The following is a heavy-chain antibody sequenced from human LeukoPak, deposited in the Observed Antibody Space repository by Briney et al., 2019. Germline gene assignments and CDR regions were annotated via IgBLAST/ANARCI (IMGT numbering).Heavy chain of an antibody. D-gene: IGHD6-13*01. CDR2: ISGSGGHK. J-gene: IGHJ4*02. CDR1: GFTFSRYA. Sequence: PGGSLRLSCAASGFTFSRYAMSWVRQAPGKGLEWVSGISGSGGHKYYADSVKGRFTISRDNSKNTLYLQMNSLRAEDTAVYYCARDDRYSSSWYRGYWGQGNLVTVSS. CDR3: ARDDRYSSSWYRGY. V-gene: IGHV3-23*01.